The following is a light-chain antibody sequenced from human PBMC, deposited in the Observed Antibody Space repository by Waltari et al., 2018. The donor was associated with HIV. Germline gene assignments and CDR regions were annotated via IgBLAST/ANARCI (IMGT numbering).Light chain of an antibody. J-gene: IGLJ1*01. CDR3: AAWDDTLSSYV. Sequence: QSVLTQPPSASGTPGQRVTISCSGSNSNIGSKDVYWFQHLPGTAPKLLIYRTNQRRSGVPDRFSGSKSGTSASLAINGLRSDDEADYYCAAWDDTLSSYVFGTGTTVTV. CDR1: NSNIGSKD. V-gene: IGLV1-47*01. CDR2: RTN.